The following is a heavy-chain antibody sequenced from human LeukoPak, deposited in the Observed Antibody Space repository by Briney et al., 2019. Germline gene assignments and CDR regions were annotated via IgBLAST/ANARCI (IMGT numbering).Heavy chain of an antibody. CDR3: ARGREYSSSWCDY. J-gene: IGHJ4*02. CDR1: GYTFTSYG. D-gene: IGHD6-13*01. CDR2: ISAYSGGT. V-gene: IGHV1-2*02. Sequence: ASVKVSCKASGYTFTSYGISWVRQAPGQGLEWMGWISAYSGGTNYAQKFQGRVTMTRDTSISTAYMELSRLRSDDTAVYYCARGREYSSSWCDYWGQGTLVTVSS.